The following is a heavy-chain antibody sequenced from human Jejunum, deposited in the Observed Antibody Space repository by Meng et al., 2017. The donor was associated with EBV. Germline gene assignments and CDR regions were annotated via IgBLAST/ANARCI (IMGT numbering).Heavy chain of an antibody. V-gene: IGHV4-61*01. CDR2: MYYTGTT. Sequence: QVQLQESGPGLVKPSETLSLTCTVFGGSVSGDSSYWSWIRQPPGKGLEWIGYMYYTGTTNYNPSLKSRVTISVDRSKNQFSLKLSSVTAADTAVYYCARGYYDSSGYYYVNYWGQGTLVTVSA. J-gene: IGHJ4*02. D-gene: IGHD3-22*01. CDR1: GGSVSGDSSY. CDR3: ARGYYDSSGYYYVNY.